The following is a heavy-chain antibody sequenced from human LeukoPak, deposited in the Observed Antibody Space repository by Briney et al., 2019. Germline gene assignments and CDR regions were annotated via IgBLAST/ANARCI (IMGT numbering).Heavy chain of an antibody. CDR3: ARVVYSGYDFRGAMDV. V-gene: IGHV4-59*01. CDR2: IYYTGST. CDR1: GGSIRSYY. J-gene: IGHJ6*03. D-gene: IGHD5-12*01. Sequence: SETLSLTCTVSGGSIRSYYWSWIRQPPGKGLEWIGYIYYTGSTNHNPSLKSRVTISVDTSKNQFSLKLSSVTAADTAVYYCARVVYSGYDFRGAMDVWGKGTTVTVSS.